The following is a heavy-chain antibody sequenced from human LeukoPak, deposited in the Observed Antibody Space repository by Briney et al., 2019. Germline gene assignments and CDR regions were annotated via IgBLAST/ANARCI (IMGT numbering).Heavy chain of an antibody. V-gene: IGHV3-23*01. Sequence: GGSLRLSCAVSGFTFSSYAMSWVRQAPGKGLEGVSGISGSGDFTYYAHSVKGRFTISRDNSKNTLYLQMNSLGAEDTAVYYCAKVRWDNSGWYYLDYWGQGTLVTVSS. CDR1: GFTFSSYA. CDR2: ISGSGDFT. D-gene: IGHD6-19*01. CDR3: AKVRWDNSGWYYLDY. J-gene: IGHJ4*02.